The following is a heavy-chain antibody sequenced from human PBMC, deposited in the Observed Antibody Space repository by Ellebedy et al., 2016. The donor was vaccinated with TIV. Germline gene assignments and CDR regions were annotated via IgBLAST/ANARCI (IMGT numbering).Heavy chain of an antibody. V-gene: IGHV3-23*01. CDR3: AKAGPSRRELLQGLDY. CDR1: GFTFSSYA. Sequence: GESLKISXAASGFTFSSYAMSWVRQAPGKGLEWVSAISGSGGSTYYADSVKGRFTISRDNSKNTLYLQMNSLRAEDTAVYYCAKAGPSRRELLQGLDYWGQGTLVTVSS. J-gene: IGHJ4*02. D-gene: IGHD1-26*01. CDR2: ISGSGGST.